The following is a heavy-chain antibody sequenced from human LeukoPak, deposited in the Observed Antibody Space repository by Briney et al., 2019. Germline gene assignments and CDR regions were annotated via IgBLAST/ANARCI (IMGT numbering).Heavy chain of an antibody. V-gene: IGHV4-59*01. CDR2: IYYSGST. CDR3: ARGEVYSSQYYYDSSGLGGFDY. CDR1: GGSISSYY. J-gene: IGHJ4*02. D-gene: IGHD3-22*01. Sequence: PSETLSLTCTVSGGSISSYYWSWIRQPPGKGLEWIGYIYYSGSTNYNPSLKSRVTISVDTSKNQFSLKLSSVTAADTAVYYCARGEVYSSQYYYDSSGLGGFDYWGQGTLVTVSS.